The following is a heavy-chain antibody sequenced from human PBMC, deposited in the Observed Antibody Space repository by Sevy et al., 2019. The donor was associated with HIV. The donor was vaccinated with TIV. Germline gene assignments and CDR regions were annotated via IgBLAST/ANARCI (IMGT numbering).Heavy chain of an antibody. J-gene: IGHJ4*02. CDR1: GFTFNSHG. CDR2: IQYDGGNK. CDR3: VKDPLRSLGADLFDY. V-gene: IGHV3-30*02. Sequence: GGSLRLSCATSGFTFNSHGMHWVRQAPGKGLEWVSFIQYDGGNKNYADSVKGRFTISRDNSKNTLYLQLSSLRTEETALYYCVKDPLRSLGADLFDYWGQGTLVTVSS.